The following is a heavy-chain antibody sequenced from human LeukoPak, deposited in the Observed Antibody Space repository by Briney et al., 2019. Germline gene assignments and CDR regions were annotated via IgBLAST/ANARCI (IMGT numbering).Heavy chain of an antibody. D-gene: IGHD3-22*01. CDR3: ARRDDSSGYHKIFDY. V-gene: IGHV4-38-2*02. J-gene: IGHJ4*02. Sequence: SETLSLTCTVSGYSISSGYYWGWIRQPPGKGLEWIGNIYYGENTYYNPSLKSRVTISVDTSKNQFYLKLSSLTAADTAVYFCARRDDSSGYHKIFDYWGPGTLVTVSS. CDR2: IYYGENT. CDR1: GYSISSGYY.